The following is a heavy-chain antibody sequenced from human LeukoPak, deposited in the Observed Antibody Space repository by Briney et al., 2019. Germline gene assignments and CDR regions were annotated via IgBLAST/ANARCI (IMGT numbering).Heavy chain of an antibody. CDR2: ISGRSHGP. CDR1: GFSFSSYS. D-gene: IGHD4-23*01. Sequence: GGSLRLSCAASGFSFSSYSMHSVRHAPGKGLELVSSISGRSHGPYYAYCVKCRFTTSRDNSKSTMYLQINNVRAEDAAVYYCAKDPLNYGGHYFDNWGQGTRVTVSS. V-gene: IGHV3-23*01. CDR3: AKDPLNYGGHYFDN. J-gene: IGHJ4*02.